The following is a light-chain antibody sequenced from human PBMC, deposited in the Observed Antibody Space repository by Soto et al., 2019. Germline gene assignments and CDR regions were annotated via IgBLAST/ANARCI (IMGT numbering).Light chain of an antibody. CDR1: SSNIGSKS. CDR2: RNN. CDR3: ALWDDSLNGLV. V-gene: IGLV1-44*01. Sequence: QPVLTQPPSASGTPGQRVTISCSGSSSNIGSKSVNWYQQVPGTAPRLLIYRNNQRPSGVPDRFSGSKSGSSASLAISGLQSQDEADYYCALWDDSLNGLVFGTGTKLTVL. J-gene: IGLJ1*01.